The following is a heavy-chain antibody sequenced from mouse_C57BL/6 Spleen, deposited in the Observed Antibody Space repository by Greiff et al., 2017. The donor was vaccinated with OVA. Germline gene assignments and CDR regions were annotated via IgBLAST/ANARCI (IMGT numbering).Heavy chain of an antibody. CDR1: GFTFSDYG. Sequence: EVKLMESGGGLVKPGGSLKLSCAASGFTFSDYGMHWVRQTPEQGLEWVAYISSGSSTIYYADTVKGRFTISRDNAKNTLFLQMTSLRSEDTAMYYCARRDARGMDYWGQGTSVTVSS. V-gene: IGHV5-17*01. J-gene: IGHJ4*01. CDR2: ISSGSSTI. CDR3: ARRDARGMDY.